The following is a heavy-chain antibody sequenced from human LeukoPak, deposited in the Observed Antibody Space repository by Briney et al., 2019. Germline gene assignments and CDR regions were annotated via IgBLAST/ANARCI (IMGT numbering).Heavy chain of an antibody. D-gene: IGHD2-2*01. Sequence: SVKVSCKASGGTFSSYAISWVRQAPGQGLEWMGGIIPIFGTANYAQKFQGRVTITADESTSTAYMELSSLRSEDTAVYYCVFYCSSTSCYDYWGQGTLVTVSS. CDR2: IIPIFGTA. CDR1: GGTFSSYA. V-gene: IGHV1-69*13. J-gene: IGHJ4*02. CDR3: VFYCSSTSCYDY.